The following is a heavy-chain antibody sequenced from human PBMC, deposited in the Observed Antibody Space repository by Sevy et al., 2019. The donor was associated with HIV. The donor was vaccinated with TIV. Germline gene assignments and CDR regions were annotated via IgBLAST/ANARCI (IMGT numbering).Heavy chain of an antibody. CDR2: ISAYNGNT. Sequence: ASVKVSCKASGYTFTSYGISWVRQAPGQGLEWMGWISAYNGNTNYAQKLQGRVTLTADGSTATAYMELSSLKSEETAVYYCATSCYDSNGYSALFYYGMDVWGQGTTVTVSS. CDR1: GYTFTSYG. D-gene: IGHD3-22*01. V-gene: IGHV1-18*01. J-gene: IGHJ6*02. CDR3: ATSCYDSNGYSALFYYGMDV.